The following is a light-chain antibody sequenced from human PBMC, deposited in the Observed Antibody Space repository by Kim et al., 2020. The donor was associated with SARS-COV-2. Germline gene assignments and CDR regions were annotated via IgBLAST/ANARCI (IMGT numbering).Light chain of an antibody. CDR2: DVS. CDR3: SSYTSSSTLV. V-gene: IGLV2-14*03. CDR1: SSDVGGYNY. J-gene: IGLJ2*01. Sequence: GQSITIPCPGTSSDVGGYNYVSWYQQHPGKAPKLMIYDVSKRPSGVSNRFSGSKSGNTASLTISGLQAEDEADYYCSSYTSSSTLVFGGGTQLTVL.